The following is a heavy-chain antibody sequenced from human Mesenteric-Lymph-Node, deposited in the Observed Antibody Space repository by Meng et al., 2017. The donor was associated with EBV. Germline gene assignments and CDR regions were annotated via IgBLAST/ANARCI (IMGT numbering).Heavy chain of an antibody. V-gene: IGHV4-34*01. CDR1: DGAFSHYF. D-gene: IGHD3-10*01. CDR2: IHHSGST. J-gene: IGHJ4*02. CDR3: ARPRIRYGSGSYYY. Sequence: VPLHQWGALLFKPSETRSPSCAGHDGAFSHYFWPSIRHAPGKGLEWVGEIHHSGSTKYNPSLKSRVPISVDTSKHQISLNLNSVTAADTAVYYCARPRIRYGSGSYYYWGQGTLVTVSS.